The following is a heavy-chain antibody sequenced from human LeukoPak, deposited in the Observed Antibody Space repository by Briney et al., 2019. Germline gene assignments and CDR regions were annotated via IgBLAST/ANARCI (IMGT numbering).Heavy chain of an antibody. CDR2: IYPGGSDT. D-gene: IGHD5-18*01. CDR3: ARQKKQLWLLNAFDI. CDR1: GYSFTSYW. Sequence: GESLKISCKGSGYSFTSYWIGWVRQMPGKGLEWMGIIYPGGSDTRYSPSFQGQVTISADKSISTAYLQWSSLKASDTAMYYCARQKKQLWLLNAFDIQGQGTMVTVSS. J-gene: IGHJ3*02. V-gene: IGHV5-51*01.